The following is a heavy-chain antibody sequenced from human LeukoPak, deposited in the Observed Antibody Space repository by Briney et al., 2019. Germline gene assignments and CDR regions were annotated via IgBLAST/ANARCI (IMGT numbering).Heavy chain of an antibody. Sequence: GSSVKVSCKASGGTFSSYAISWVRQAPGQGLEWMGGIIPIFGTANYAQKFQGRVTITADESASTAYMELSSLRSEDTAVYYCARAGDGYSAYNWFDPWGQGTLVTVSS. V-gene: IGHV1-69*01. CDR3: ARAGDGYSAYNWFDP. D-gene: IGHD5-24*01. CDR2: IIPIFGTA. J-gene: IGHJ5*02. CDR1: GGTFSSYA.